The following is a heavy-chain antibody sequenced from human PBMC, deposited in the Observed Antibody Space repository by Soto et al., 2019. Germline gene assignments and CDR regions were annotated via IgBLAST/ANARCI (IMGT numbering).Heavy chain of an antibody. V-gene: IGHV1-2*04. J-gene: IGHJ3*02. CDR1: WYTFTRYY. CDR3: AREPNSSSWYSAFDI. Sequence: GASLKGSRTASWYTFTRYYMHWVRQAPGQGLEWMGWINPNSGGTNYAQKFQGWVTMTRDTSISTAYMELSRLRSDDTAVYYCAREPNSSSWYSAFDIWGQGTMVTVSS. CDR2: INPNSGGT. D-gene: IGHD6-13*01.